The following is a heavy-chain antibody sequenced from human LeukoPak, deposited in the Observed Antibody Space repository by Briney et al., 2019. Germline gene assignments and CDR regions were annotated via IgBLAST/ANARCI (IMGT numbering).Heavy chain of an antibody. CDR2: IYYSGST. CDR3: ARAAYDSSGRYGMDV. Sequence: PSETLSLTCTVSGGSISSSYYYWGWIRQPPGKGLEWIGSIYYSGSTYYNPSLKSRVTISVDTSKNQFSLKLRSVTAADTAVYYCARAAYDSSGRYGMDVWGQGTTVTVSS. CDR1: GGSISSSYYY. J-gene: IGHJ6*02. D-gene: IGHD3-22*01. V-gene: IGHV4-39*07.